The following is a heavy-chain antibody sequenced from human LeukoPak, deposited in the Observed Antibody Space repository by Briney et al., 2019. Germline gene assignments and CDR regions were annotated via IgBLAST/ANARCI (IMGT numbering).Heavy chain of an antibody. Sequence: GGSLRLSCEASGFTFSSFWMHWVRQAPGKGPVWVARIKGDGITTNYADPAKGRFTVSRDNAKNTVYLQMNSLRAEDTAVYYCAKDLHEIAADYWGQGTLVTVAS. CDR2: IKGDGITT. CDR1: GFTFSSFW. J-gene: IGHJ4*02. V-gene: IGHV3-74*01. D-gene: IGHD2-21*01. CDR3: AKDLHEIAADY.